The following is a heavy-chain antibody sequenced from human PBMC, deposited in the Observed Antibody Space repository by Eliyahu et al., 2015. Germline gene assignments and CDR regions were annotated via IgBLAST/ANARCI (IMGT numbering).Heavy chain of an antibody. CDR2: IDWDDDK. J-gene: IGHJ6*02. V-gene: IGHV2-70*13. CDR3: ARLTTSDYYAMDV. Sequence: QVTLRESGPALVRPTQTLTLTCTFSGFSLNTNGMCVSWIRQSPGKALEWLARIDWDDDKYYSPSLRTRLAISRVTSKNQVVLKLTNVDPVDTATYYCARLTTSDYYAMDVWGQGTPVTVSS. D-gene: IGHD1-1*01. CDR1: GFSLNTNGMC.